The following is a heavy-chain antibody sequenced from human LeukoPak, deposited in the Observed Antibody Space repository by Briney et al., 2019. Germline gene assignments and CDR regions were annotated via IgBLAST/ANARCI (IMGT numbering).Heavy chain of an antibody. CDR2: IYYSGST. Sequence: SETLSLTCTVSGGSISSYYWSWIRQPPGKGLEWIGYIYYSGSTNYNPTLKSRVTISVDTSRNQFSLKLSSVTAADTAVYYCARTHWGFHDAFDIWGQGTMVTVSS. CDR1: GGSISSYY. CDR3: ARTHWGFHDAFDI. D-gene: IGHD7-27*01. V-gene: IGHV4-59*01. J-gene: IGHJ3*02.